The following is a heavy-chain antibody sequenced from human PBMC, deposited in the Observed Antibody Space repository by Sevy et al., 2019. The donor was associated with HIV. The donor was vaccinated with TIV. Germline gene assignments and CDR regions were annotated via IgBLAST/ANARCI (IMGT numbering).Heavy chain of an antibody. CDR3: ARGLSGRTGTARRFDA. J-gene: IGHJ5*02. D-gene: IGHD1-1*01. V-gene: IGHV4-38-2*01. Sequence: SETLSLTCAVSGYSISSGYYWGWIRQPPGKGLELIGTNYHSGTTYYKPSLKSRVTISVDTSKNHFSLKLTSVTAADAAVYFWARGLSGRTGTARRFDAWGQGTLVTVSS. CDR2: NYHSGTT. CDR1: GYSISSGYY.